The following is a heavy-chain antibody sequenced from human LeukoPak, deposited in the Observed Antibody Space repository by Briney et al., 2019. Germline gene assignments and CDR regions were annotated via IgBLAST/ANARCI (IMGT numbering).Heavy chain of an antibody. CDR1: GDSVSSYY. CDR2: IYYSGIT. Sequence: PSETLSLTCTVSGDSVSSYYWGWIRQPPGKGMEWIAYIYYSGITDYNPSLKRRVTISLDTPKNQISLKLSSVTAADTAVYYCAREKDHYYDSSGSYHAFDIWGQGTMVTVSS. CDR3: AREKDHYYDSSGSYHAFDI. J-gene: IGHJ3*02. D-gene: IGHD3-22*01. V-gene: IGHV4-59*02.